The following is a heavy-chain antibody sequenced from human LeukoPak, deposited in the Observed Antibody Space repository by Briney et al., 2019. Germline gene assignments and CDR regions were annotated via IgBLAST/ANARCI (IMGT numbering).Heavy chain of an antibody. D-gene: IGHD3-22*01. Sequence: PSETLSLTCAVYGGSFSGYYWSWIRQPPGKGLEWIGEINHSGSTNYNPSLKSRVTISVDTSKNQFSLKLSSVTAADTAVYYCASLCYDSSGYYYKWNFDYWGQGTLVTVSS. V-gene: IGHV4-34*01. CDR2: INHSGST. J-gene: IGHJ4*02. CDR3: ASLCYDSSGYYYKWNFDY. CDR1: GGSFSGYY.